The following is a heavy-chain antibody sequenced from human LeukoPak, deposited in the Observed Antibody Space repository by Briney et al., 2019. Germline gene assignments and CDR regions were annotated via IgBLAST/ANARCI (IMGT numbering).Heavy chain of an antibody. D-gene: IGHD3-3*01. J-gene: IGHJ3*02. Sequence: GGSLRLSCAVSGFTFDDHGMSWVRQAPGKGLEWVSGINWNGGSTGYTDSVKGRFTISRDNAKNSLYLQMNSLRAEDTALYHCARAVYYDFWSGSPDDAFDIWGQGTMVTVSS. CDR3: ARAVYYDFWSGSPDDAFDI. CDR1: GFTFDDHG. CDR2: INWNGGST. V-gene: IGHV3-20*01.